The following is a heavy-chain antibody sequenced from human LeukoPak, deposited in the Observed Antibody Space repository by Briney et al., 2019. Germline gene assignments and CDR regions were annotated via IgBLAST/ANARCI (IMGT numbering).Heavy chain of an antibody. CDR1: GYTFTSYG. CDR3: ARAKPPCTSCLLLDY. V-gene: IGHV1-18*01. Sequence: ASVKVSCKASGYTFTSYGISWVRQAPGQGREWMGWISVYNGNTNYAQKLQGRVTMTTDTSTSTAYMELRSLRSDDTAVLYWARAKPPCTSCLLLDYWGQRTLVTVSS. D-gene: IGHD2-2*01. J-gene: IGHJ4*02. CDR2: ISVYNGNT.